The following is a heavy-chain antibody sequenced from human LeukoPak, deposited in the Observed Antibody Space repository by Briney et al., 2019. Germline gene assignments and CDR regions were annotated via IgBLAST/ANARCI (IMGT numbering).Heavy chain of an antibody. Sequence: PSETLSLTCTVSGVSISGYYWTWLRQPPGKGLKWIGYVSYSGSTYHNPSLKSRVTISVDTSKNQFSLHLRSVTAADTAVYYCARGYDYADKWGQGTLVTVSS. CDR2: VSYSGST. CDR3: ARGYDYADK. D-gene: IGHD3-16*01. J-gene: IGHJ4*02. CDR1: GVSISGYY. V-gene: IGHV4-59*01.